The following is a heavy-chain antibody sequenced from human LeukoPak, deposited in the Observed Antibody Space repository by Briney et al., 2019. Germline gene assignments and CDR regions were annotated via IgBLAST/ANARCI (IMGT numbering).Heavy chain of an antibody. Sequence: ASVKVSCKASGYTFTSYGINWVRQAPGQGPEWMGWISNYNGKTNYAQRLQGRVTMTTDTSTSTAYMELRNLRSDDTAVYYCTREGVYAPDPSSYHRDAFDIWGQGTVVIVSS. CDR2: ISNYNGKT. D-gene: IGHD3-16*02. V-gene: IGHV1-18*01. CDR3: TREGVYAPDPSSYHRDAFDI. J-gene: IGHJ3*02. CDR1: GYTFTSYG.